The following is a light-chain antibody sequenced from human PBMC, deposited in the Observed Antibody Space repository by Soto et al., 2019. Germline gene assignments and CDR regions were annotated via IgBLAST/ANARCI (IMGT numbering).Light chain of an antibody. CDR1: RSVGSNY. J-gene: IGKJ1*01. CDR3: QPYGSSPWT. CDR2: GAS. Sequence: EIALTQSPGTLSLSPGERATLSCRASRSVGSNYLAWYQQKPGQAPRLLIYGASSRATGIPDRFSGSGSGTDFTLTISRLEPEDFAVYYCQPYGSSPWTFGQGTKVEIK. V-gene: IGKV3-20*01.